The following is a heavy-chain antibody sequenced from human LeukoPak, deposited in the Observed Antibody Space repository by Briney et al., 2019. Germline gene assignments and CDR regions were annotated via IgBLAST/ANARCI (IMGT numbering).Heavy chain of an antibody. J-gene: IGHJ5*01. V-gene: IGHV1-2*02. D-gene: IGHD2-21*02. Sequence: ASVKVSCKASGYTFTDYFIHWVRQAPGQGLEWMGWINPNIGNASYAQKFQDRVTMTRDRSINTAYMELSRLTSDDTAVYYCARMALDGGDSIGFDSWGQGTLVTVSS. CDR3: ARMALDGGDSIGFDS. CDR1: GYTFTDYF. CDR2: INPNIGNA.